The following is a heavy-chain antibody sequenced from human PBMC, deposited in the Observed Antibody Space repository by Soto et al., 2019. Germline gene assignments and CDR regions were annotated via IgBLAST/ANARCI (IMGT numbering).Heavy chain of an antibody. CDR3: ARANGSSWYNWFDP. CDR2: IIPLFGTT. D-gene: IGHD6-13*01. V-gene: IGHV1-69*01. CDR1: GGTFSSYG. Sequence: QVLLVQSGAEVKKPGSSVKVSCKASGGTFSSYGISWVRQTPGRGLEWMGGIIPLFGTTNYAQKFRGRVTVTADESTSTVYMELRSLSFEDTAIYYCARANGSSWYNWFDPWGQGTLVTVSS. J-gene: IGHJ5*02.